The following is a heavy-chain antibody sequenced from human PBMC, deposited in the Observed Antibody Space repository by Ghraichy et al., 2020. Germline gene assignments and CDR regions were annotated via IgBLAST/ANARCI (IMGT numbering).Heavy chain of an antibody. CDR1: GFTFSAAA. J-gene: IGHJ1*01. D-gene: IGHD2/OR15-2a*01. CDR2: IGHIINGEVK. V-gene: IGHV3-64D*09. Sequence: GESLNISCSGSGFTFSAAAMSWVRQTPAKRLEYVSFIGHIINGEVKYYDDSVKGRFTVSRDNSKNTVYLKMSGLRIDDTGIYFCVKNFPLYDGFWLGDHWRQGVRVTVSS. CDR3: VKNFPLYDGFWLGDH.